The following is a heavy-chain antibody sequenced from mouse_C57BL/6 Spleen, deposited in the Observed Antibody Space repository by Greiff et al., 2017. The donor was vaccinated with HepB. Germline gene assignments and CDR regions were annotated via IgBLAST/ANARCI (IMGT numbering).Heavy chain of an antibody. CDR1: GFTFSDYG. D-gene: IGHD2-1*01. CDR3: ARGYYGPYYAMDY. J-gene: IGHJ4*01. V-gene: IGHV5-17*01. Sequence: EVKLMESGGGLVKPGGSLKLSCAASGFTFSDYGMHWVRQAPEKGLEWVAYISSGSSTIYYADTVKGRFTISRDNAKNTLFLQMTSLRSEDTAMYYCARGYYGPYYAMDYWGQGTSVTVSS. CDR2: ISSGSSTI.